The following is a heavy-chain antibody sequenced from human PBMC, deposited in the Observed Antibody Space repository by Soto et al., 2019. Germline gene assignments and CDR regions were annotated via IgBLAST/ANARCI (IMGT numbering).Heavy chain of an antibody. Sequence: SVKVSCKASGGTFSSYAISWVRQAPGQGLEWMGGIIPIFGTANYAQKFQGRVTITADESTSTAYMELSSLRSEDTAVYYCARSLYYYDSSGYSHDAFDIWGQGTMVTV. CDR3: ARSLYYYDSSGYSHDAFDI. D-gene: IGHD3-22*01. J-gene: IGHJ3*02. CDR1: GGTFSSYA. V-gene: IGHV1-69*13. CDR2: IIPIFGTA.